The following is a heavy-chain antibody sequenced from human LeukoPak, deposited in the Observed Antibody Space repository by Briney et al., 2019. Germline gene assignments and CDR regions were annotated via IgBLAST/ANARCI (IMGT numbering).Heavy chain of an antibody. V-gene: IGHV3-23*01. CDR3: ANRGRYYFDY. Sequence: PGGSLRLSCAASGFTVSDYAMAWVRQAPGKGLDWVSSVGSGGGGGTYYADSVKGRFTISRDNSKNTLYLQMNSLRAEDTAVYYCANRGRYYFDYWGQGTLVTVSS. CDR2: VGSGGGGGT. CDR1: GFTVSDYA. J-gene: IGHJ4*02. D-gene: IGHD3-10*01.